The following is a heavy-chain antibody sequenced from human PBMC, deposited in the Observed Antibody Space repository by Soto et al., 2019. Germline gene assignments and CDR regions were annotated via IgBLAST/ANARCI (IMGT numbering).Heavy chain of an antibody. CDR1: GGSISSSSYY. V-gene: IGHV4-39*01. D-gene: IGHD3-22*01. CDR3: ARRLFDTSGNYPFDP. J-gene: IGHJ5*02. CDR2: IYYTGST. Sequence: SETLSLTCTVSGGSISSSSYYWGWIRQPPGKGLEWIGNIYYTGSTYYNPSLKSRVTISRDNAKNTLYLQMNSLRVEDTAVYYCARRLFDTSGNYPFDPWGQGTLVTVSS.